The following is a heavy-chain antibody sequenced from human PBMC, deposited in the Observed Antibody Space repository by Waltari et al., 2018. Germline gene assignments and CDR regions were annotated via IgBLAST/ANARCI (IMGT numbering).Heavy chain of an antibody. D-gene: IGHD6-13*01. CDR2: INHSGST. Sequence: QVQLQQWGAGLLTPSETLSLTCAVYGGSFRGYYWRWIRQPPGKGLEWIGEINHSGSTNYNPSLKSRVTISVDTSKNQFSLKLSSVTAADTAVYYCARALIAAAGDDAFDIWGQGTMVTVSS. CDR3: ARALIAAAGDDAFDI. V-gene: IGHV4-34*01. J-gene: IGHJ3*02. CDR1: GGSFRGYY.